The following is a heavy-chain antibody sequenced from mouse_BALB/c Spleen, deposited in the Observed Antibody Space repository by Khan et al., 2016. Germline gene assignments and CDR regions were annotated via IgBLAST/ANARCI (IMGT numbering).Heavy chain of an antibody. Sequence: VQLQQSGAELVKPGASVKLSCTASGFNIKDTYMHWVKQRPEQGLEWIGRIDPANGNTKYDPKFPGKVTITADTSSNTAYLQLSSLTSEATAVSYCARSPYDYDVGFAYWGQGTLVTVSA. J-gene: IGHJ3*01. CDR3: ARSPYDYDVGFAY. D-gene: IGHD2-4*01. CDR1: GFNIKDTY. CDR2: IDPANGNT. V-gene: IGHV14-3*02.